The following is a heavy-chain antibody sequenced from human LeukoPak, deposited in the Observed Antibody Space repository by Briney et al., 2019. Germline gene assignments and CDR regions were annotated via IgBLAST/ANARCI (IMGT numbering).Heavy chain of an antibody. V-gene: IGHV1-8*01. D-gene: IGHD1-26*01. J-gene: IGHJ4*02. CDR3: ARSSVGARRRIDY. Sequence: GASVKVSCKASGYTFTSYDINWVRQAPGQGLEWMGWMNPNSGNTGYAQKFQGRVTMTRSTYINTAYMELNSLTSEDTAVYYCARSSVGARRRIDYWGQGSLVTVSS. CDR1: GYTFTSYD. CDR2: MNPNSGNT.